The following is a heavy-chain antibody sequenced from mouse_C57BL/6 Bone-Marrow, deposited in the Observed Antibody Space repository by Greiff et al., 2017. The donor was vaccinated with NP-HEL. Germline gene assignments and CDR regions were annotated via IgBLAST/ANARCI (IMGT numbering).Heavy chain of an antibody. Sequence: QVQLKQSGPELVKPGASVKISCKASGYAFSSSWMNWVKQRPGKGLEWIGRIYPGDGDTNYNGKFKGKATLTADKSSSTAYMQLSSLTSEDSAVYFCARSYYYGSSYYAMDYWGQGTSVTVS. CDR2: IYPGDGDT. CDR1: GYAFSSSW. CDR3: ARSYYYGSSYYAMDY. V-gene: IGHV1-82*01. D-gene: IGHD1-1*01. J-gene: IGHJ4*01.